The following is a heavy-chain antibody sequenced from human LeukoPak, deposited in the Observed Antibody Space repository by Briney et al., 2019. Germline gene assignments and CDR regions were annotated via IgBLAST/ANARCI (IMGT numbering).Heavy chain of an antibody. Sequence: SETLSLTCTVSGSSISSYYWSWIRQPAGKGLEWIGRMYTSGSTNYNPSLKSRVTMSVDTSKNQLSLKLSSVTAADAAVYFCARDNGGDYWYSDIWGRGTLVTVSS. D-gene: IGHD2-21*01. CDR3: ARDNGGDYWYSDI. CDR1: GSSISSYY. CDR2: MYTSGST. J-gene: IGHJ2*01. V-gene: IGHV4-4*07.